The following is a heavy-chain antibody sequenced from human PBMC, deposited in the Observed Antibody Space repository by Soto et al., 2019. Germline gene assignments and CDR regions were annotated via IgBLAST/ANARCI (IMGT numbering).Heavy chain of an antibody. CDR3: ANGVH. CDR1: GFTFDDYA. V-gene: IGHV3-9*01. Sequence: GGSLRLSCSASGFTFDDYAMHWVRQAPGKGLEWVSGISWNSGSLGYADSVKGRFTISRDNAKNSLYLQMNSLRAEDSALYYCANGVHWGQGTLVTFSS. D-gene: IGHD3-16*01. J-gene: IGHJ4*02. CDR2: ISWNSGSL.